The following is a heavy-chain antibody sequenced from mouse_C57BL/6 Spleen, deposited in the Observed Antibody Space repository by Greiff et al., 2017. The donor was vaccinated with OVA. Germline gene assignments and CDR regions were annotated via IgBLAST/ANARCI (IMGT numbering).Heavy chain of an antibody. J-gene: IGHJ4*01. V-gene: IGHV1-64*01. D-gene: IGHD2-5*01. Sequence: VQLQQPGAELVKPGASVKLSCKASGYTFTSYWMHWVKQRPGQGLEWIGMIHPNSGSTNYNEKFKSKATLTVDKSSSTAYMQLSSLTSEDSAVYYCARVSDYSNLYYYAMDYWGQGTSVTVSS. CDR2: IHPNSGST. CDR1: GYTFTSYW. CDR3: ARVSDYSNLYYYAMDY.